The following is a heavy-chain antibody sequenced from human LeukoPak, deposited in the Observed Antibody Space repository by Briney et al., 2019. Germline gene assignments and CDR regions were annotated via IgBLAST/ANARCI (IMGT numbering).Heavy chain of an antibody. Sequence: GGSLRLSCAASGFKFINYGMHWVRQAPGKGLDWVAVIWCDGGYIYYGDSVRDRFTISRDNSKNTLYLQMNSLRAEDTAIYYCAKVLQYPASTSTGLDYLGQGTLVTVSS. CDR2: IWCDGGYI. V-gene: IGHV3-33*06. CDR1: GFKFINYG. D-gene: IGHD5-24*01. J-gene: IGHJ4*02. CDR3: AKVLQYPASTSTGLDY.